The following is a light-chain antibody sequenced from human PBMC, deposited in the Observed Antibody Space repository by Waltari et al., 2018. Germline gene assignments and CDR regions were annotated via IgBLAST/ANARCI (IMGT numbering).Light chain of an antibody. CDR1: LLTKKY. V-gene: IGLV3-27*01. J-gene: IGLJ3*02. CDR3: FSATDNNDWV. CDR2: KDI. Sequence: SYELTQPSSVSVSPGQTAMITCSGDLLTKKYARWFQQKPGQAPVLVIYKDIERPSGIPERFSGSSSGTTLTLTISGAQVEDEADYYCFSATDNNDWVFGGGTKLTVL.